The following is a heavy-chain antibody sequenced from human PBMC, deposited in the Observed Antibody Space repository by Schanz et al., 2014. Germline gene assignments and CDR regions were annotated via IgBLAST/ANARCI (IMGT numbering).Heavy chain of an antibody. V-gene: IGHV3-23*04. CDR3: AKGRFGELSAFDI. Sequence: EVQLVESGGGLVQPGGSLRLSCAASGFIFGSSVMAWVRQAPGKGLEWVSGITGASDHIDYAESVKGRFTISRDNSKNTLYLQMDSLRAEDTAVYYCAKGRFGELSAFDIWGQGTMXTVSS. D-gene: IGHD3-10*01. CDR2: ITGASDHI. J-gene: IGHJ3*02. CDR1: GFIFGSSV.